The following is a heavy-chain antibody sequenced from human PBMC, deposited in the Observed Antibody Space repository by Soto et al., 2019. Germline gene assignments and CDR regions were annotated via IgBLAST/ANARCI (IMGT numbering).Heavy chain of an antibody. D-gene: IGHD4-17*01. CDR3: ARDLYIMTTVTKEVAAFDI. CDR1: GYTFTSYA. V-gene: IGHV1-3*01. CDR2: INAGNGNT. Sequence: ASVKVSCKASGYTFTSYAMHWVRQAPGQRLEWMGWINAGNGNTKYSQKFKGRVTFTRYTSAGTAYMELSSLSSEDTAVYYCARDLYIMTTVTKEVAAFDIWGQGTMVTVSS. J-gene: IGHJ3*02.